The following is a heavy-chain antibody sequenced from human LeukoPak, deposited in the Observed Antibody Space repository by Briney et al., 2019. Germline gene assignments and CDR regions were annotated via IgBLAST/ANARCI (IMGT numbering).Heavy chain of an antibody. V-gene: IGHV5-51*01. CDR2: IYPHDSDT. CDR1: GYSFTNYW. CDR3: ARQGHKGYFDY. Sequence: GESLKISCKGSGYSFTNYWIGWVRQLPGKGLEWMGIIYPHDSDTRYSPSFQGQVTFSADKSVSTAYLRWSSLKASDTAIYYCARQGHKGYFDYWGQGTLVTVSS. J-gene: IGHJ4*02.